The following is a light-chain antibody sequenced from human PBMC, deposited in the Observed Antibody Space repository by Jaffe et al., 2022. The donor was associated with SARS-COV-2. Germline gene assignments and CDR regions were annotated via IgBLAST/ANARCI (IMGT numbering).Light chain of an antibody. CDR3: SSYAGSNNVV. V-gene: IGLV2-8*01. J-gene: IGLJ2*01. Sequence: QSALTQPPSASGSPGQSVTISCTGTSSDVGGYNYVSWFQQHPGKAPKLIINEVSKRPSGVPDRFSGSKSGNTASLTVSGLQAEDEADYYCSSYAGSNNVVFGGGTKLTVL. CDR2: EVS. CDR1: SSDVGGYNY.